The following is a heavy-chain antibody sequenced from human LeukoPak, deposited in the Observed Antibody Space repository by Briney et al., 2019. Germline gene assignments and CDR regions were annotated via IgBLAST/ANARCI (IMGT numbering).Heavy chain of an antibody. V-gene: IGHV4-31*03. CDR3: AREGSSWQPKNNWFDP. CDR1: GGSISSGGYY. D-gene: IGHD6-13*01. Sequence: SETLSLTCTVSGGSISSGGYYRSWIRQHPGKGLEWIGYIYYSGSTYYNPSLKSRVTISVDTSKNQFSLKLSSVTAADTAVYYCAREGSSWQPKNNWFDPWGQGTLVTVSS. CDR2: IYYSGST. J-gene: IGHJ5*02.